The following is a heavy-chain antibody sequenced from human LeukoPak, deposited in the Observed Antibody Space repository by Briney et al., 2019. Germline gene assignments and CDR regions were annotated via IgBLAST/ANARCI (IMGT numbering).Heavy chain of an antibody. CDR3: AREYCGGGSCGWFDP. V-gene: IGHV4-34*01. D-gene: IGHD2-15*01. CDR1: GGSFSGHY. Sequence: SETLSLTCAVYGGSFSGHYWSWIRQPPGKGLEWIGEINHSGSTNYNPSLESRVTISVDTSKNHFSLKLSSVAAADTAVYYCAREYCGGGSCGWFDPWGQGTLVTVSS. CDR2: INHSGST. J-gene: IGHJ5*02.